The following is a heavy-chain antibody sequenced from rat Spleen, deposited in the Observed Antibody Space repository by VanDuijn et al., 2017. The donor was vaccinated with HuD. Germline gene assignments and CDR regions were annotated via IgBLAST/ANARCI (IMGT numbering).Heavy chain of an antibody. D-gene: IGHD4-2*01. CDR1: GLSLTSNS. CDR3: ARDRTGPFDY. CDR2: MWRSGST. V-gene: IGHV2-47*01. J-gene: IGHJ2*01. Sequence: VQLKESGPGLVQPSQTLSLTCTVSGLSLTSNSVSWIRQPPGKGLEWMGVMWRSGSTEYNSALKSRLSISRDTSKSQVFLKVNSLQTEDTATYYCARDRTGPFDYWGQGVMVTVSS.